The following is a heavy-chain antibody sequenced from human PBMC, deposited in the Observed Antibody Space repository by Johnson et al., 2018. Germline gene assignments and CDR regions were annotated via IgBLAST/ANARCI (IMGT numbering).Heavy chain of an antibody. V-gene: IGHV4-59*01. D-gene: IGHD1-26*01. CDR1: GGSISSYY. CDR3: ARWRSGLYSVLDHYYYMDV. CDR2: IYYSGST. J-gene: IGHJ6*03. Sequence: QVQLVQSGPGLVKPSETLSLTCTVSGGSISSYYWSWIRQPPGKGLEWIGYIYYSGSTDYNPSLKSRVTISVDTSKRHFSLMLSSVTAADTAVYYCARWRSGLYSVLDHYYYMDVWGKGTTVTVSS.